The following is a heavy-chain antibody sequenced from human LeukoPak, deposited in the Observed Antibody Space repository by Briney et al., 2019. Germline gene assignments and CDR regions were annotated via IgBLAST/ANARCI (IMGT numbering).Heavy chain of an antibody. D-gene: IGHD4/OR15-4a*01. CDR2: ISAYNGNT. Sequence: ASVKVSCKASGGTFSSYAISWVRQAPGQGLEWMGWISAYNGNTNYAQKLQGRVTMTTDTSTSTAYMELRSLRSDDTAVYYCARTSGANLIDYWGQGTLVTVSS. CDR3: ARTSGANLIDY. J-gene: IGHJ4*02. V-gene: IGHV1-18*01. CDR1: GGTFSSYA.